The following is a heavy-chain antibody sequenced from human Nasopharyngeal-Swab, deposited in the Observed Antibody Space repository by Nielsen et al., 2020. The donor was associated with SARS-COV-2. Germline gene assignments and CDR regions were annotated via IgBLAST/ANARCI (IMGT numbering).Heavy chain of an antibody. D-gene: IGHD6-13*01. Sequence: WIRQPPGKGLEWIGEINHSGSTNYNPSLKSRVTISVDTSKNQFSLKLSSVTAADTAVYYCARGFPGAAAGTDYWGQGTPVAVSS. V-gene: IGHV4-34*01. J-gene: IGHJ4*02. CDR3: ARGFPGAAAGTDY. CDR2: INHSGST.